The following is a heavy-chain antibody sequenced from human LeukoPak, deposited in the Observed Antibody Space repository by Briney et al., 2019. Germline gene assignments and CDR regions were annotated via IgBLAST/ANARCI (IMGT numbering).Heavy chain of an antibody. CDR1: GYTLTELS. CDR2: FDPEDGET. D-gene: IGHD4/OR15-4a*01. CDR3: ATDRRDGASSFDI. J-gene: IGHJ3*02. Sequence: ASVTVSCRVSGYTLTELSMHWVRQAPGKGLEWMGGFDPEDGETIYAQKFQGRVTMTEDTSTDTAYMELSSLRSEDTAVYYCATDRRDGASSFDIWGQGTMVTVSS. V-gene: IGHV1-24*01.